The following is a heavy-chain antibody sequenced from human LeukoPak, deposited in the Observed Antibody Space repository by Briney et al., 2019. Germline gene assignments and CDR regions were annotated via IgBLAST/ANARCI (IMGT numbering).Heavy chain of an antibody. D-gene: IGHD3-3*01. CDR1: GGTFSSYA. CDR2: ISAYNGNT. CDR3: ARDESRGYDFWSGYYNDYYYGMDV. Sequence: ASVKVSCKASGGTFSSYAISWVRQAPGQGLEWMGWISAYNGNTNYAQKLQGRVTMTTDTSTSTAYMELRSLRSDDTAVYYCARDESRGYDFWSGYYNDYYYGMDVWGQGTTVTVSS. J-gene: IGHJ6*02. V-gene: IGHV1-18*01.